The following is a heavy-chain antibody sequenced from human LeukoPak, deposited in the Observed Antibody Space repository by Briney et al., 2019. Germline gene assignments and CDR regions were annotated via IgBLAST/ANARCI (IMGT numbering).Heavy chain of an antibody. Sequence: GGSLRLSCAASGFTFSTYWMTWVRQAPGKGLEGVADIKQDGSEKYYVDSVKGRFTISRDNAKNSLYLQMNSLRAEDTAIFYCARGPTNHAFDIWGQGTMVIVSS. CDR2: IKQDGSEK. CDR1: GFTFSTYW. V-gene: IGHV3-7*01. CDR3: ARGPTNHAFDI. J-gene: IGHJ3*02.